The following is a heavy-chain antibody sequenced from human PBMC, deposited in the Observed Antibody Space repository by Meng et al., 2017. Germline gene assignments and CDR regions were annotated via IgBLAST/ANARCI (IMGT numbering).Heavy chain of an antibody. D-gene: IGHD3-3*01. CDR1: GGSFSGYD. CDR2: INHSGST. CDR3: ARGHGFWSGYYTSRGNFQH. V-gene: IGHV4-34*01. Sequence: VQPHEWRVGLSKHSETLSLTCAVYGGSFSGYDWSWIRQPPGKGLEWIGEINHSGSTNYNPSLKSRVTISVDTSKNQFSLKLSSVTAADTAVYYCARGHGFWSGYYTSRGNFQHWGQGTLVTVSS. J-gene: IGHJ1*01.